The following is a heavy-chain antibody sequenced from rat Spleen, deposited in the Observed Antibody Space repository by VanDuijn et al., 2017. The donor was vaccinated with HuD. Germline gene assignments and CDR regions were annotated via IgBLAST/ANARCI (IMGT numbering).Heavy chain of an antibody. D-gene: IGHD1-10*01. CDR3: ARHGVYNNYGWFAY. CDR2: ISTRGGST. Sequence: EVQLVESGGDLVQPGRSVKLSCAASGFTFSSFPMAWVRQAPTKGLEWVATISTRGGSTYYRDSVKGRFTISRDNAKSTLYLQMDSLRSEDTATYYCARHGVYNNYGWFAYWGQGTLVTVSS. V-gene: IGHV5-46*01. J-gene: IGHJ3*01. CDR1: GFTFSSFP.